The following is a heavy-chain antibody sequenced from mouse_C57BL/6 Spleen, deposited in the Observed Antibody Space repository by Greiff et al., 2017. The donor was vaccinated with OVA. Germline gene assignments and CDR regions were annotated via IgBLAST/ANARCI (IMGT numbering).Heavy chain of an antibody. CDR3: TALYYGFFAY. D-gene: IGHD2-1*01. Sequence: EVQRVESGGGLVQPGGSMKLSCVASGFTFSNYWMNWVRQSPEKGLEWVAQIRLKSDNYATHYAESVKGRFTISRDDSKSSVYLQMNNLRAEDTGIYYCTALYYGFFAYWGQGTLVTVSA. J-gene: IGHJ3*01. CDR2: IRLKSDNYAT. V-gene: IGHV6-3*01. CDR1: GFTFSNYW.